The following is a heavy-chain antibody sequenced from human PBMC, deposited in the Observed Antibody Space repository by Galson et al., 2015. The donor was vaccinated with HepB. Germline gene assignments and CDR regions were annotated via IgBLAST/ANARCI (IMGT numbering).Heavy chain of an antibody. CDR2: IYTSGST. Sequence: LTCTVSGGSISSGSYYWSWIRQPAGKGLEWIGRIYTSGSTNYNPSLKSRVTMSVDTSKNQFSLKLSSVTAADTAVYYCARQPSSWGAFDIWGQGTMVTVSS. D-gene: IGHD2-2*01. CDR1: GGSISSGSYY. CDR3: ARQPSSWGAFDI. V-gene: IGHV4-61*02. J-gene: IGHJ3*02.